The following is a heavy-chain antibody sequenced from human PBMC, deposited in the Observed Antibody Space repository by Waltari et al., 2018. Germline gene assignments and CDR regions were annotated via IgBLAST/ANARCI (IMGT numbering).Heavy chain of an antibody. CDR2: IILIFGTA. V-gene: IGHV1-69*05. D-gene: IGHD5-12*01. Sequence: QVQLVQSGAEVKKPGSSVKVSCKASGGTFSSSAISWVRQAPGQGLEWMGGIILIFGTANYAQKFQGRVTITTDESTSTAYMELSSLRSEDTAVYYCARVPGYSGYDSHFDYWGQGTLVTVSS. CDR3: ARVPGYSGYDSHFDY. J-gene: IGHJ4*02. CDR1: GGTFSSSA.